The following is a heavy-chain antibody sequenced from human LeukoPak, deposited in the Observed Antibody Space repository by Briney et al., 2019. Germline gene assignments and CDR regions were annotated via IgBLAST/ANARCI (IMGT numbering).Heavy chain of an antibody. J-gene: IGHJ4*02. CDR3: ARGGTVVTHDY. D-gene: IGHD4-23*01. V-gene: IGHV3-53*01. CDR1: GFTVSSNY. CDR2: IYSGGST. Sequence: PGGSLILSCAVSGFTVSSNYMSWVRQAPGKGLEWVSVIYSGGSTYYADSVKGRFTISRDNSKNTLYLQMNSLRAEDTAVYYCARGGTVVTHDYWGQGTLVTVSS.